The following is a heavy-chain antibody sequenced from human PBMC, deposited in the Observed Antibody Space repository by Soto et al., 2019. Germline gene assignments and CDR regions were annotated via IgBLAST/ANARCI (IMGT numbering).Heavy chain of an antibody. D-gene: IGHD1-26*01. CDR3: AAGRGWA. V-gene: IGHV3-7*05. CDR1: GFTFSSSW. Sequence: EVQLVESGGGLVQPGGSLRLSCAASGFTFSSSWMAWVRQAPGKGLEWVAVIEQDGTGKYYVDSVKGRFTVSRDNAKNSLYLQMTRRTVADTAVYYCAAGRGWAWGQGTLVTVSS. J-gene: IGHJ5*02. CDR2: IEQDGTGK.